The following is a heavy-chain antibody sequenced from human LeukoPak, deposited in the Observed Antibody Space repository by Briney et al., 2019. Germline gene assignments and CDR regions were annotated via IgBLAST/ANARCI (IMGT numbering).Heavy chain of an antibody. J-gene: IGHJ5*02. CDR1: GGSISSYY. CDR2: IYYSGST. Sequence: KPSETLSLTCTVSGGSISSYYWSWIRQPPGKGLEWIGYIYYSGSTNYNPSLKSRVTISVDTSKNQFSLKLSSVTAADTAAYYCARLKNREGVAAKGAAFDPWGQGTLVTVSS. V-gene: IGHV4-59*08. CDR3: ARLKNREGVAAKGAAFDP. D-gene: IGHD2-15*01.